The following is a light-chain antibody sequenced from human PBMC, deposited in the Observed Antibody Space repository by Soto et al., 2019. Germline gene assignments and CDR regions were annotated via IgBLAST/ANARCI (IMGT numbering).Light chain of an antibody. CDR1: NSDVGGYNY. Sequence: QSALTQPRSVSGSPGQAVTFSCTGTNSDVGGYNYVSWYQQHPDKAPKLIIYDVSKRPSGVPDRFSGSKSGNTASLTISGLQAEDEADYFCSSFAGSYTHVFXTGTKVTVL. CDR2: DVS. CDR3: SSFAGSYTHV. J-gene: IGLJ1*01. V-gene: IGLV2-11*01.